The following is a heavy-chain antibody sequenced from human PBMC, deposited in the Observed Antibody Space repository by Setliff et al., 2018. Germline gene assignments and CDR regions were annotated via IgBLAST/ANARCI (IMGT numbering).Heavy chain of an antibody. J-gene: IGHJ6*02. CDR3: ARDSRGLVPAAIEGSYYYYGMNV. CDR2: IIPIFGTA. D-gene: IGHD2-2*02. Sequence: SVKVSCKASGGTFSSYAISWVRQAPGQGLEWMGGIIPIFGTANYAQKFQGRVTITADESTSTAYMELSSLRSEDTAVYYCARDSRGLVPAAIEGSYYYYGMNVWGQGTTVTVSS. CDR1: GGTFSSYA. V-gene: IGHV1-69*13.